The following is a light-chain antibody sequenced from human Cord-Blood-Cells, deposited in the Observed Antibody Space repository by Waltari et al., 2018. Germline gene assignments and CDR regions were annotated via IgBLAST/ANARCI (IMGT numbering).Light chain of an antibody. J-gene: IGLJ3*02. CDR2: DVS. Sequence: QSALTQPASVSGSPGQSITISCTGTSSDVGGYNYVSWYQQHPGKAPKLMIYDVSKRPSGVPNRFSGSKSGNTASLTISGLQAEDEADYYCSSYTSSSTVFGGGTKLTVL. V-gene: IGLV2-14*01. CDR1: SSDVGGYNY. CDR3: SSYTSSSTV.